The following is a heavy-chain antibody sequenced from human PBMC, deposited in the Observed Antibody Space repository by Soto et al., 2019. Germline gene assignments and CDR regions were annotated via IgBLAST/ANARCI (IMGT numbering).Heavy chain of an antibody. CDR3: ASTIVSRISSEAYYYYGMDV. CDR2: IYYSGST. D-gene: IGHD2-15*01. Sequence: SETLSLTCTVSGGSISSSSYYWGWIRQPPGKGLEWIGSIYYSGSTYYNPSLQSRVTISVDTSKNQFSLKLSSVTAADTAVYYCASTIVSRISSEAYYYYGMDVWGQGTTVTVSS. J-gene: IGHJ6*02. V-gene: IGHV4-39*01. CDR1: GGSISSSSYY.